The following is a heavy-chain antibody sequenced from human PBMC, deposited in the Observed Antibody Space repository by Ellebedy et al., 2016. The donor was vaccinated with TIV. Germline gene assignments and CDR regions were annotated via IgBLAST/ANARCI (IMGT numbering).Heavy chain of an antibody. D-gene: IGHD6-6*01. V-gene: IGHV3-11*01. CDR1: GFTFSDYY. Sequence: GGSLRLXCAASGFTFSDYYMSWIRQAPGKGLEWVSYISSSGSTIYYADSVKGRFTISRDNAKSTLYLQMNSLRAEDTAVYYCAALQIVWSYWGQGTLVTVSS. CDR2: ISSSGSTI. J-gene: IGHJ4*02. CDR3: AALQIVWSY.